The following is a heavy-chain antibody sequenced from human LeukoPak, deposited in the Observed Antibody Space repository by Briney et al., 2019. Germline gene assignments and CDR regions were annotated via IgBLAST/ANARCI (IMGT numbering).Heavy chain of an antibody. D-gene: IGHD6-19*01. CDR3: ARETNESGSGWSLDY. J-gene: IGHJ4*02. CDR2: IYYSGST. Sequence: PSQTLSLTCTVSGGSISSGDYYWSWIRQPPGKGLEWSWYIYYSGSTYYNPSLKSRVTISADTSKNQFSLKLSSVTAADTAVYYCARETNESGSGWSLDYWGQGTLVTVSS. V-gene: IGHV4-30-4*08. CDR1: GGSISSGDYY.